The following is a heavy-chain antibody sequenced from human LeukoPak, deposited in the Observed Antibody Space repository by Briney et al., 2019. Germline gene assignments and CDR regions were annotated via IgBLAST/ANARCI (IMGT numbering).Heavy chain of an antibody. CDR3: ARELGKAFHRQTTIVVVTALGGDY. J-gene: IGHJ4*02. D-gene: IGHD2-21*02. CDR2: INAGNGNT. CDR1: GYTFTSYA. Sequence: ASVKVSCKASGYTFTSYAMHWVRQAPGQRLEWMGWINAGNGNTKYSQKLQGRVTMTTDTSTSTAYVELRSLRSDDTAVYYCARELGKAFHRQTTIVVVTALGGDYWGQGTLVTVSS. V-gene: IGHV1-3*01.